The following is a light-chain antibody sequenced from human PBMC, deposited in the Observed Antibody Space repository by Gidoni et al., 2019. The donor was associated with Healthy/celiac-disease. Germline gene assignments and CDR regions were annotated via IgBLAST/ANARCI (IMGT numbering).Light chain of an antibody. CDR2: GAS. V-gene: IGKV3-15*01. Sequence: EIVMTQSPATLSVSPGERATLSCRASQSVSSNLAWYQQKPGQAPRLLIYGASTRATGIPARFIGSGSGTEFTLTISSLQSEDFAVYSCQQYKNWPPITFGQGTRLEIK. CDR3: QQYKNWPPIT. J-gene: IGKJ5*01. CDR1: QSVSSN.